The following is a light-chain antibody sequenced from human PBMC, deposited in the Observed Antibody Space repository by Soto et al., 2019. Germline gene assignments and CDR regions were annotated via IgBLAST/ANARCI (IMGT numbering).Light chain of an antibody. J-gene: IGKJ3*01. V-gene: IGKV3-11*01. Sequence: EIVLTQSPATLSLSPGERATLSCRASQSVSSYLAWYQQKPGQAPRLLIYDASNRATGIPARFSGSGSGTDFTLTISRLEPEDFAVYYCQQRSNWAFTFGPGTKVAIK. CDR3: QQRSNWAFT. CDR1: QSVSSY. CDR2: DAS.